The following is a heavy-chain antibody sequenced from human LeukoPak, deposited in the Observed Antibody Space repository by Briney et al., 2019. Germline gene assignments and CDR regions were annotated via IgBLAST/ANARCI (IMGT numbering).Heavy chain of an antibody. CDR1: GYTFTGYY. CDR2: INPNSGGT. Sequence: ASVKVSCKASGYTFTGYYMHWVRQAPGQGLEWMGWINPNSGGTKYAQKLPGRVTMTRDTTISTAYMELSRLRSDDTAVYDCARDFYYDSSGSGDFDYWGQGTLVTVSS. CDR3: ARDFYYDSSGSGDFDY. D-gene: IGHD3-22*01. V-gene: IGHV1-2*02. J-gene: IGHJ4*02.